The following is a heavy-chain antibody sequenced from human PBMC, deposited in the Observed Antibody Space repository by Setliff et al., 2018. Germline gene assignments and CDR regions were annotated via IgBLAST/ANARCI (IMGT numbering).Heavy chain of an antibody. CDR3: ARVRVSGYYTGDY. D-gene: IGHD3-3*01. J-gene: IGHJ4*02. CDR2: INVNVDST. CDR1: GFTFTNAW. V-gene: IGHV3-48*01. Sequence: GGSLRLSCAASGFTFTNAWMNWVRQAPGKGLEWVAYINVNVDSTYYADSVKGRFTISRDNAKNSLYLQMNSLRAEDTAVHYCARVRVSGYYTGDYWGQGTLVTVSS.